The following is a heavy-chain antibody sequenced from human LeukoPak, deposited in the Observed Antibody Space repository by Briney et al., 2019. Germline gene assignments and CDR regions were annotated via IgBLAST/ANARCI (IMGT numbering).Heavy chain of an antibody. V-gene: IGHV3-20*04. Sequence: PGGSLRLSCAASGFTFDDYGMSWVRQAPGKGLEWVSGINWNGGSTGYADSVKGRFTISRDNAKNSLYLQMNSLRAEETALYYCARSFRTRTKWDYYGSGSYRSAFDIWGQGTMVTVSS. CDR3: ARSFRTRTKWDYYGSGSYRSAFDI. CDR2: INWNGGST. J-gene: IGHJ3*02. CDR1: GFTFDDYG. D-gene: IGHD3-10*01.